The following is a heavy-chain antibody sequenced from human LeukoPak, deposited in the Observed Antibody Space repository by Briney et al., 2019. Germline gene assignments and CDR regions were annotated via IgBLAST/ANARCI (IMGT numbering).Heavy chain of an antibody. CDR2: IHYSGST. D-gene: IGHD6-19*01. CDR3: ARDLGYTGDWY. CDR1: GVSISTNNYY. V-gene: IGHV4-39*07. J-gene: IGHJ4*02. Sequence: SETLSLTCSVSGVSISTNNYYWGWIRQPPGRGLEWIGSIHYSGSTYYNPSLKSRVTLSVDTSKNQFSLKLSSVTAADTAVYYCARDLGYTGDWYWGQGTLVTVSS.